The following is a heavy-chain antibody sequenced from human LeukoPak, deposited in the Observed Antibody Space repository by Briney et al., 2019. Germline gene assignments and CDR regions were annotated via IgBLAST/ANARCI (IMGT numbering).Heavy chain of an antibody. Sequence: SQTLSLTCTVSGGSISSGSYYWSWIRLPAGKGLEWIGRIYTSGSTNYNPSLKSRVTISVDTSKNQFSLKLSSVTAADTAVYYCARVTTGGYYNCWGQGTLVTVSS. V-gene: IGHV4-61*02. J-gene: IGHJ4*02. D-gene: IGHD3-22*01. CDR1: GGSISSGSYY. CDR2: IYTSGST. CDR3: ARVTTGGYYNC.